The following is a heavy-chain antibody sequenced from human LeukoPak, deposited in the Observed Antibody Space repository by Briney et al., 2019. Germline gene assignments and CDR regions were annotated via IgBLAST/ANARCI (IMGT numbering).Heavy chain of an antibody. V-gene: IGHV3-23*01. Sequence: GGSLRLSCAASGFTFSKHGMNWVRQAPGKGLEWVSGISPSGDITYYADSVKGRFTISRDNSKNTLYLEVISLTAEDTAVYYCAKDAAGLRFGEWSQGTLVTVSS. CDR1: GFTFSKHG. D-gene: IGHD3-10*01. CDR3: AKDAAGLRFGE. J-gene: IGHJ4*02. CDR2: ISPSGDIT.